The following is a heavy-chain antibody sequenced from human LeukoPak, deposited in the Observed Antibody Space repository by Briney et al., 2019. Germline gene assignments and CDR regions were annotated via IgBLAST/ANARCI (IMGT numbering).Heavy chain of an antibody. CDR3: ARLKYYYDSSGYRAEYFQH. J-gene: IGHJ1*01. D-gene: IGHD3-22*01. CDR1: GGSISSYY. CDR2: IYYSGST. V-gene: IGHV4-59*01. Sequence: SETLSLICTVSGGSISSYYWSWIRQPPGKGLEWIGYIYYSGSTNYNPSLKSRVTISVYTSKNQFSLKLSSVTAADTAVYYCARLKYYYDSSGYRAEYFQHWGQGTLVTVSS.